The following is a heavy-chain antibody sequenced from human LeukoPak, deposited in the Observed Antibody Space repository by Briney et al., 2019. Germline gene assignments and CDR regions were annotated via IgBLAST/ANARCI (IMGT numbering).Heavy chain of an antibody. V-gene: IGHV3-30*18. Sequence: GGALRLSCAASGFTFSSYGMHWVRQAPGKGLEWVAVISHDGGRPSYADSVKGRFTISRDNSKNTLYLQMSSLGPEDTAVYYCAKGRTIWWWFDASAIWGQGTMVTVSS. CDR1: GFTFSSYG. D-gene: IGHD2-21*01. CDR2: ISHDGGRP. J-gene: IGHJ3*02. CDR3: AKGRTIWWWFDASAI.